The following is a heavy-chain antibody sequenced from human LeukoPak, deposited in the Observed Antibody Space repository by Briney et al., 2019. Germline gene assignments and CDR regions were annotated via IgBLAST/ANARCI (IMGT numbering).Heavy chain of an antibody. D-gene: IGHD3-22*01. CDR2: FYFSGGT. CDR1: GGSISRYY. J-gene: IGHJ3*02. Sequence: SETLSLTCTVSGGSISRYYWSWIRQPPGKGLEWIGYFYFSGGTKYNPPLKSRVTISVDTSKKQFSLKLSSVTTADTAVYYCASHSSGYYFDAFDIWGQGTMVTVSS. V-gene: IGHV4-59*01. CDR3: ASHSSGYYFDAFDI.